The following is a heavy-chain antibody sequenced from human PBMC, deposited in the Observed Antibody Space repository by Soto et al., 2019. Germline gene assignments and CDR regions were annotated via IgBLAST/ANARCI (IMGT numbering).Heavy chain of an antibody. J-gene: IGHJ4*02. D-gene: IGHD5-18*01. CDR1: DKTFLSYG. V-gene: IGHV1-18*01. CDR3: ATQIDTVMVFRD. CDR2: ISPYNGNT. Sequence: QVQLVQSGAEVKKPGASVKVSCKASDKTFLSYGISWVRQGPRQGLEWMGWISPYNGNTNYAQKLQGRVTMTTDTSTSTAYMELRSLRSDDTAVYYCATQIDTVMVFRDWGQGTLVTVSS.